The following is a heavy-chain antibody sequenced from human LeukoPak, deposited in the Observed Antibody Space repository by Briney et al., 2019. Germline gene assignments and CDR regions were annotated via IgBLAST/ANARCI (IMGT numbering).Heavy chain of an antibody. CDR3: ARVRLAVGEAFDI. V-gene: IGHV4-34*01. D-gene: IGHD6-19*01. CDR1: GGSFSGYY. Sequence: SETLSLTCAVYGGSFSGYYWSWIRQPPGKGLEWIGEINHSGSTNYNPSLKSRVTISVDTSKNQFSLKLSSVTAADTAVYYCARVRLAVGEAFDIWGQGTMVTVSS. CDR2: INHSGST. J-gene: IGHJ3*02.